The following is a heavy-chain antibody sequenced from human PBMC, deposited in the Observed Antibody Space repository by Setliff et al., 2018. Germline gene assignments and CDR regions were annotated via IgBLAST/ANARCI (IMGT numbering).Heavy chain of an antibody. J-gene: IGHJ5*02. D-gene: IGHD2-15*01. CDR2: LNGDGSTT. CDR3: ARDVAPPNDIRFDP. Sequence: GGSLRLSCAASGFTFNSYWMNWVRQAPGKGLVWVSRLNGDGSTTNYADSVKGRFTISRNNAKNTLYLQMNSLGAEDTAVYYCARDVAPPNDIRFDPWGQGTLVTVSS. CDR1: GFTFNSYW. V-gene: IGHV3-74*01.